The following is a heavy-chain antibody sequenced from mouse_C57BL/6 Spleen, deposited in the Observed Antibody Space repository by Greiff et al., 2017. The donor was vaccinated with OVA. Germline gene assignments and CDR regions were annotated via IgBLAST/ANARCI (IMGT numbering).Heavy chain of an antibody. CDR2: IYPGDGDT. Sequence: QVQLKESGPELVKPGASVTLSCKASGYAFTSSWMHWVKQRPGQGLEWIGRIYPGDGDTNYNGKFKGKAKLTADKSSSTAYMQLSSLTSEDSAVYVCERDSGYRYYYAMDYWGQGTSVTVSS. V-gene: IGHV1-82*01. CDR3: ERDSGYRYYYAMDY. D-gene: IGHD3-2*02. CDR1: GYAFTSSW. J-gene: IGHJ4*01.